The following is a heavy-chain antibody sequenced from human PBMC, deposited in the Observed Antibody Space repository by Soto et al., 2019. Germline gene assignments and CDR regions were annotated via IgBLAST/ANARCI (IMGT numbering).Heavy chain of an antibody. V-gene: IGHV3-64*01. D-gene: IGHD4-17*01. J-gene: IGHJ4*02. CDR2: LSGNGRST. Sequence: EVPLVESGGDLVQPGGSLRLSCAASGFTFSIHAIHWVRQAPGKGLDFVSGLSGNGRSTYYANSVKGRFTISRDNSKNTLYLQMGSLRAEDTAVYYCARVRQDYGDYDYWGQGTLVTVSS. CDR1: GFTFSIHA. CDR3: ARVRQDYGDYDY.